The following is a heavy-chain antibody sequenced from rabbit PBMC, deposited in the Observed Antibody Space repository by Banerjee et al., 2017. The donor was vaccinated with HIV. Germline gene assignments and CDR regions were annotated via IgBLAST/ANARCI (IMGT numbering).Heavy chain of an antibody. CDR2: IYAGSSGST. J-gene: IGHJ4*01. V-gene: IGHV1S40*01. D-gene: IGHD3-3*01. CDR3: SRGLVAGVLDL. Sequence: QSLEESGGDLVKPGASLSLTCTASGFSWGSSYYVCWVRQAPGKGLEWIACIYAGSSGSTYYANWAKGRFTISRTTTTVTLQMTSLTAADTATYFCSRGLVAGVLDLWGPGTLVTVS. CDR1: GFSWGSSYY.